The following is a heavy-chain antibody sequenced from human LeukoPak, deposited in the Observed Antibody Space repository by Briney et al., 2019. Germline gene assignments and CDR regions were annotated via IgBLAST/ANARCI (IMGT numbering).Heavy chain of an antibody. J-gene: IGHJ3*02. V-gene: IGHV4-34*01. D-gene: IGHD3-9*01. CDR1: GGSFSGYY. CDR2: INHSGST. CDR3: ARQYYDIFTGYGNDAFDT. Sequence: NTSETLSFTCAVYGGSFSGYYWSWIRQPPGKGLEWIGEINHSGSTNYNPFLKSRVTISVDTSKNQFSLKLSSVTAADTAVYYCARQYYDIFTGYGNDAFDTWGQGTMVTVSS.